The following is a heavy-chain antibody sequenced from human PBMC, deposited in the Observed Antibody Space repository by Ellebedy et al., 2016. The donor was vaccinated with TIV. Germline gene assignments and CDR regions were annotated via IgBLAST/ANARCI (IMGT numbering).Heavy chain of an antibody. J-gene: IGHJ4*02. CDR2: ISKNSGSV. CDR1: GFKFGDYY. D-gene: IGHD3-10*01. V-gene: IGHV3-9*01. Sequence: PGGSLRLSCAASGFKFGDYYMYWVRQAPGKGLEWVSGISKNSGSVGYADPVKGRFTISRDNAKNSLYLQMSSLRGEDTALYYCARSYYGSGSPDYWGQGTLVTVSS. CDR3: ARSYYGSGSPDY.